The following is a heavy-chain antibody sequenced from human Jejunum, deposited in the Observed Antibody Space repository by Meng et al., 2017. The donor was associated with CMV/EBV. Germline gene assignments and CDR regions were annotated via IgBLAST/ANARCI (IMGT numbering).Heavy chain of an antibody. J-gene: IGHJ4*02. CDR3: VRDHGSSSWFFY. D-gene: IGHD6-13*01. V-gene: IGHV4-39*07. Sequence: QMQESRPGLVNPSETLALTCTASGGSVNRNTYYWGWIRQPPGKSLEWIGTIFDSGSAFYNPSLQSRVSVSIDMSRNQLSLSLSSVTAADTAVYYCVRDHGSSSWFFYWGQGTLVTVSS. CDR1: GGSVNRNTYY. CDR2: IFDSGSA.